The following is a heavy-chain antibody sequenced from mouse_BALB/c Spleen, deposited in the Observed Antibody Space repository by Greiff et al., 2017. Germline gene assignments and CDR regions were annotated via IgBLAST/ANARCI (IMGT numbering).Heavy chain of an antibody. CDR2: IYPYNGGT. J-gene: IGHJ2*01. D-gene: IGHD1-1*01. CDR3: ARGFITTVVAPFDY. V-gene: IGHV1S29*02. CDR1: GYTFTDYN. Sequence: VQLKQSGPELVKPGASVKISCKASGYTFTDYNMHWVKQSHGKSLEWIGYIYPYNGGTGYNQKFKSKATLTVDNSSSTAYMELRSLTSEDSAVYYCARGFITTVVAPFDYWGQGTTLTVSS.